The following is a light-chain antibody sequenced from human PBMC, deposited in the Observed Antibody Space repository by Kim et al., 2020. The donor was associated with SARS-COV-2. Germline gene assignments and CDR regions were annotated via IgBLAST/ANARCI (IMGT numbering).Light chain of an antibody. J-gene: IGLJ2*01. Sequence: QSVLTQPPSASGTPGQRVAISCSGSSSNIGTNTGTWYQQLPGTAPKLLIYSNNQRPSGVPDRFSGSKSGTSVSLAISGLQSEDEADYYCAAWDDTLKGVIFGGGTQLTVL. CDR2: SNN. CDR3: AAWDDTLKGVI. CDR1: SSNIGTNT. V-gene: IGLV1-44*01.